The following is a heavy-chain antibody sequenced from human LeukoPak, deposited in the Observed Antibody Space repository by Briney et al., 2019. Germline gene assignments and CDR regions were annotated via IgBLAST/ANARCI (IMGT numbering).Heavy chain of an antibody. Sequence: SQTLSLTCTVSGGSISSGDYYWSWIRQPPGKGLEWIGYIYYSGSTYYNPSLKSRVTISVDTSKNQFSLKLSSVTAADTAVYYCARDRAGSYCGGDCYSGGFDYWGQGTLVTVSS. CDR3: ARDRAGSYCGGDCYSGGFDY. D-gene: IGHD2-21*02. J-gene: IGHJ4*02. V-gene: IGHV4-30-4*01. CDR1: GGSISSGDYY. CDR2: IYYSGST.